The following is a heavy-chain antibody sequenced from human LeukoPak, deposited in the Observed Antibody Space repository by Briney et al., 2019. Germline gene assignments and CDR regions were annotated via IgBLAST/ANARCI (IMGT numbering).Heavy chain of an antibody. CDR3: AKDLTYYGSGSYSYFDY. J-gene: IGHJ4*02. Sequence: PGGSLRLSCATSGFTFSSYGMHWVRQAPGKGLEWVAFIRYDGSNKYYADSVKGRFTISRDNSKNTLYLQMNSLRAEDTAVYYCAKDLTYYGSGSYSYFDYWGQGTLVTVSS. D-gene: IGHD3-10*01. CDR1: GFTFSSYG. V-gene: IGHV3-30*02. CDR2: IRYDGSNK.